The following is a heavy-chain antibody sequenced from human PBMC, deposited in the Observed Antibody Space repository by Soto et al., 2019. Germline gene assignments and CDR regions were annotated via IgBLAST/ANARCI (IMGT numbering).Heavy chain of an antibody. D-gene: IGHD6-13*01. J-gene: IGHJ6*02. Sequence: QVQLVESGGGLVKPGGSLRLSCAASGFTFSDYYMSWIRQAPGKGLEWVSYISSSSSYTNYADSVKGRFTISRDNAKNSLYLQMNSLRAEDTAVYYCARDSLFTGAAAEGGMDVWGQGTTVTVSS. CDR2: ISSSSSYT. CDR1: GFTFSDYY. CDR3: ARDSLFTGAAAEGGMDV. V-gene: IGHV3-11*06.